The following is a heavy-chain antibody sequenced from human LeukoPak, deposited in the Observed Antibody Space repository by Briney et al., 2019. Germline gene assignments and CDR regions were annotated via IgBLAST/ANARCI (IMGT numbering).Heavy chain of an antibody. D-gene: IGHD5-24*01. J-gene: IGHJ4*02. CDR3: AKDLGMATVLDY. CDR2: ISYDGSNK. CDR1: GFTFSSYA. V-gene: IGHV3-30*04. Sequence: GGSLRLSCAASGFTFSSYAMHWVRQAPGKGLEWVAVISYDGSNKYYADSVKGRFTISRDNSKNTLYLQMNSLRAEDTAVYYCAKDLGMATVLDYWGQGTLVTVSS.